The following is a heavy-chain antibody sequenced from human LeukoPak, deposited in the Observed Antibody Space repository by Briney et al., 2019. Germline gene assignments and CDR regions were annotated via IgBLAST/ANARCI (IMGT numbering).Heavy chain of an antibody. D-gene: IGHD2-15*01. CDR1: GGSISSSSYY. CDR3: ARQPTYCSGGSCSYPFDY. V-gene: IGHV4-39*01. CDR2: IYRGGTT. Sequence: PSETLSLTCTVSGGSISSSSYYWGWIRQPPGKGLEWIGSIYRGGTTHYNPSLKSRVTLSVDTSKNQFSLKLSSVTAADTAVYYCARQPTYCSGGSCSYPFDYWGQGTLVTVSS. J-gene: IGHJ4*02.